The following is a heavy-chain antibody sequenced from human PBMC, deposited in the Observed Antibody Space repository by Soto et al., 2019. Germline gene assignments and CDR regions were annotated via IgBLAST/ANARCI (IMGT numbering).Heavy chain of an antibody. J-gene: IGHJ6*02. D-gene: IGHD6-13*01. CDR1: GYTFTSYG. V-gene: IGHV1-18*01. CDR3: AREQQLTISYYYYYGMDV. CDR2: ISAYNGNT. Sequence: QVQLVQSGAEVKKPGASVKVSCKASGYTFTSYGISWVRQAPGQGLEWMGWISAYNGNTNYAQKLQGRVTMTTDTSTSTAYMELRSLRSDDTAVYYCAREQQLTISYYYYYGMDVWGQGTTVTVSS.